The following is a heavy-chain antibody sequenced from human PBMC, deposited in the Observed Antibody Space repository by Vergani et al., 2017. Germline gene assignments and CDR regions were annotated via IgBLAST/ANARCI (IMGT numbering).Heavy chain of an antibody. D-gene: IGHD3-9*01. CDR2: IYYSGSP. V-gene: IGHV4-39*07. Sequence: QLQLQESGPGLVKPSETLSLTCTVSGGSISSSSYYWGWIRQPPGKGLEWIGSIYYSGSPYYNPSLKSRVTISVDTSKNQFSLKLSSVTAADTAVYYCARDRGYYDILTGYYPEGWFDPWGQGTLVTVSS. J-gene: IGHJ5*02. CDR3: ARDRGYYDILTGYYPEGWFDP. CDR1: GGSISSSSYY.